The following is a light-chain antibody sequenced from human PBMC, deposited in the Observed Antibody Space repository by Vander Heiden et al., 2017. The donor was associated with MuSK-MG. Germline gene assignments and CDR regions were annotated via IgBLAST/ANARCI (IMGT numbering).Light chain of an antibody. CDR1: QDISNY. CDR2: DAS. V-gene: IGKV1-33*01. CDR3: QQYDNHPPT. J-gene: IGKJ4*01. Sequence: DIQMTQSPSSPSASVGDRVTITCQASQDISNYLNWYQQKPGKAPKLLIYDASNLETGVPSRLSGSRSGTDFTFTISSLQPEDIATYYCQQYDNHPPTFGGGTKVEIK.